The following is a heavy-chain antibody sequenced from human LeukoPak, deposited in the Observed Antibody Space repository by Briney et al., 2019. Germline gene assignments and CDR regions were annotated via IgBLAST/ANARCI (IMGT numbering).Heavy chain of an antibody. CDR2: MNPNSGNT. Sequence: VASVKVSCKASGYTFTSYDINWVRQATGQGLEWMGWMNPNSGNTGYAQKFQGRVTMTRNTSISTAYMELSSLRSEDTAVYYCARWCYDFWSGYYTWGYYYYYGMDVWGQGTTVTVSS. V-gene: IGHV1-8*01. J-gene: IGHJ6*02. CDR1: GYTFTSYD. D-gene: IGHD3-3*01. CDR3: ARWCYDFWSGYYTWGYYYYYGMDV.